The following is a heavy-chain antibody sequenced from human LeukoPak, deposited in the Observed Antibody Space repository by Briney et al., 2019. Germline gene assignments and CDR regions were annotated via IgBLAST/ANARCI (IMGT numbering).Heavy chain of an antibody. CDR2: TSSSSSYI. J-gene: IGHJ4*02. CDR3: ARDTGNYYYDSSGYPFDY. Sequence: GGSLRLSCAASGFTFSSYSMNWVRQAPGKGLEWVSSTSSSSSYIYYADSVKGRFTISRDNAKNSLYLQMNSLRAEDTAVYYCARDTGNYYYDSSGYPFDYWGQGTLVTVSS. D-gene: IGHD3-22*01. CDR1: GFTFSSYS. V-gene: IGHV3-21*01.